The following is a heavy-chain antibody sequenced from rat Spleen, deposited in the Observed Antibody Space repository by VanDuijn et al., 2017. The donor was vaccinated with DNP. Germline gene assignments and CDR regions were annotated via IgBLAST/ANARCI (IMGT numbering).Heavy chain of an antibody. D-gene: IGHD4-3*01. CDR3: ARDLIIRDTTSAMDA. Sequence: QVQLKESGPGLVQPSQTLSLTCTVAGFSLTSYNVHWVRQPPGKGLEWMGVIWKHGATRYNSALKSRLSFSKATSESQVFLQLNSLQTEDTATYYCARDLIIRDTTSAMDAWGQGTSVTVSS. CDR1: GFSLTSYN. V-gene: IGHV2-41*01. CDR2: IWKHGAT. J-gene: IGHJ4*01.